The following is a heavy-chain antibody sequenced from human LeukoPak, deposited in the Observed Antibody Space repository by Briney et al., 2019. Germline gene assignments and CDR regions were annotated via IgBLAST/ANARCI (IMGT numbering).Heavy chain of an antibody. V-gene: IGHV3-33*01. CDR3: ARAALRFLEQWFDP. J-gene: IGHJ5*02. D-gene: IGHD3-3*01. CDR1: GFTFSSYG. Sequence: PGGSLRLSCAASGFTFSSYGMHWVRLAPGKGLEWVAVIWYDGSNKYYADSVKGRFTISRDNSKNTLYLQMNSLRAEDTAVYYCARAALRFLEQWFDPWGQGTLVTVSS. CDR2: IWYDGSNK.